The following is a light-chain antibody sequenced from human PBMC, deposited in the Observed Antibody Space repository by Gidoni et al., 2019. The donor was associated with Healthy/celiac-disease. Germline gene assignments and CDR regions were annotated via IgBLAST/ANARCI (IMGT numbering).Light chain of an antibody. CDR1: QGISSY. Sequence: DIQLTQSPSFLSASVGDRVTITCWASQGISSYLAWYQQKPGKAPKLLIYAASTLQSGVQPRFSGSGSGTEFTLTISSLQPEDFATYYCQQLNSYPSGFGQGTKLEIK. V-gene: IGKV1-9*01. CDR3: QQLNSYPSG. CDR2: AAS. J-gene: IGKJ2*01.